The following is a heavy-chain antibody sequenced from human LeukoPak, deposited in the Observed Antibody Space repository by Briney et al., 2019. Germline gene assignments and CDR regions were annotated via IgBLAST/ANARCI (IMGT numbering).Heavy chain of an antibody. Sequence: GGSLRLSCAASGFTVSSNYMSWVRQAPGKGLEWVSVIYSGGSTYYADSVKGRFTISRDNSKNTLYLQMNSLRAEDTAVYYCARRSYCSGGSCYATPPDYWGQGTLVTVSS. CDR1: GFTVSSNY. CDR2: IYSGGST. D-gene: IGHD2-15*01. CDR3: ARRSYCSGGSCYATPPDY. J-gene: IGHJ4*02. V-gene: IGHV3-53*05.